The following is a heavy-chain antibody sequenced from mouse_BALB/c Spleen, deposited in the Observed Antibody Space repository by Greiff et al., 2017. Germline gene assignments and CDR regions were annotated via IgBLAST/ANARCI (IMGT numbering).Heavy chain of an antibody. Sequence: QVQLKESGAELVRPGSSVKISCKASGYAFSSYWMNWVKQRPGQGLEWIGQIYPGDGDTNYNGKFKGKATLTADKSSSTAYMQLSSLTSEDSAVYFCARWGNYDYDYFDYWGQGTTLTVSS. CDR3: ARWGNYDYDYFDY. CDR1: GYAFSSYW. D-gene: IGHD2-4*01. CDR2: IYPGDGDT. V-gene: IGHV1-80*01. J-gene: IGHJ2*01.